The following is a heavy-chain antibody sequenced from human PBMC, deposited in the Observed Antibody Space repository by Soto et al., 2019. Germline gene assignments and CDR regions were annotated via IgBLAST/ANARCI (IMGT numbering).Heavy chain of an antibody. V-gene: IGHV3-23*01. D-gene: IGHD6-19*01. J-gene: IGHJ5*02. CDR2: ISGSGGST. CDR1: GFTFSSYA. Sequence: GGSLRLSCAASGFTFSSYAMSWVRQAPGKGLEWVSAISGSGGSTYYADSVKGRFTISRDNSKNTLYLQMNSLRAEDTAVYYCAKEVRNLIAVAGSLGTWGQGTLVTVSS. CDR3: AKEVRNLIAVAGSLGT.